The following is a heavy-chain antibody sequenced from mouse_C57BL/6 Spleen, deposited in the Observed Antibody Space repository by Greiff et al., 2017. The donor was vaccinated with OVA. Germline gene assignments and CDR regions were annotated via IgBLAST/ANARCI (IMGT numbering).Heavy chain of an antibody. CDR1: GYTFTSYW. CDR3: ARGQEGRCCALDY. D-gene: IGHD3-3*01. Sequence: QVQLQQPGAELVKPGASVKLSCKASGYTFTSYWMQWVKQRPGQGLEWIGDIDPSDSYTNYNQKFKGKATLTVDKSSSTAYMQLSSLTSEDSAVYYCARGQEGRCCALDYWGQGTSVTVSS. J-gene: IGHJ4*01. CDR2: IDPSDSYT. V-gene: IGHV1-50*01.